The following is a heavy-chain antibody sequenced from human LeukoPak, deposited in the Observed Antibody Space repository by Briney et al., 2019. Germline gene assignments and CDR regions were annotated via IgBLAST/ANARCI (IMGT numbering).Heavy chain of an antibody. J-gene: IGHJ5*02. Sequence: GGSLRLSCAASGFTFSSYAMSWVRQAPGKGLEWVSAISGSGGSTYYADSVKGRFTISRGNSKNTLYLQMDSLRAEDTAVYYCAKDPFSNYYDSSGSWFDPWGQGTLVTVSS. CDR1: GFTFSSYA. CDR2: ISGSGGST. V-gene: IGHV3-23*01. CDR3: AKDPFSNYYDSSGSWFDP. D-gene: IGHD3-22*01.